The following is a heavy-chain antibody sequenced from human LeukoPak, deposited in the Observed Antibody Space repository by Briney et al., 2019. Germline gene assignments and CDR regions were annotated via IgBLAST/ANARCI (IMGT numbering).Heavy chain of an antibody. V-gene: IGHV4-59*11. Sequence: SETLSLTCTVSGGSINSHYWSWIRQPPGKGLEWIGYVFYPGSTNYNPSLKSRDTMSLDTSRDQFSLRLTSVTAADTAIYYCASRPADSTWYGVFDYWSQGTLVTVSS. CDR3: ASRPADSTWYGVFDY. J-gene: IGHJ4*02. CDR2: VFYPGST. CDR1: GGSINSHY. D-gene: IGHD6-13*01.